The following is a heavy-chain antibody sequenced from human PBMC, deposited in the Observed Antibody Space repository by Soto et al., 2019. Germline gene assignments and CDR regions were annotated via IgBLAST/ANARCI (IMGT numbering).Heavy chain of an antibody. J-gene: IGHJ6*02. CDR3: ATSIAVAGTTFYYYYGMDV. CDR1: GYSFTSYW. Sequence: PGESLKISCKGSGYSFTSYWISWVRQMPGKGLEWMGRIDPSDSYTNYSPSFQGHVTISADKSISTAYLQWSSLKASDTAMYYCATSIAVAGTTFYYYYGMDVWGQGTTVTAP. D-gene: IGHD6-19*01. V-gene: IGHV5-10-1*01. CDR2: IDPSDSYT.